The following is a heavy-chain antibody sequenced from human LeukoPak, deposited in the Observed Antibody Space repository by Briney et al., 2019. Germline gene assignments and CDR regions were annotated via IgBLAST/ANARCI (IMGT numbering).Heavy chain of an antibody. J-gene: IGHJ4*02. D-gene: IGHD5-18*01. V-gene: IGHV3-30*18. CDR2: ISYDGSNK. Sequence: GRSLRLSCAASGFTFSSYDMHWVRQAPGKGLEWVAVISYDGSNKYYADSVKGRFTISRDNSKNTLYLEMNSLRAEDTAVYYCAKDRKVTLDYWGQGTLVTVSS. CDR3: AKDRKVTLDY. CDR1: GFTFSSYD.